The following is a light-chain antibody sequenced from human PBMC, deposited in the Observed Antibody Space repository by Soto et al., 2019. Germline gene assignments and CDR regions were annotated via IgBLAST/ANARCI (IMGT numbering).Light chain of an antibody. Sequence: DIHMTQSPSTLSASVGDRVAITCRASQSISSWLAWYQQKPGKAPKLLIYDASSLESGVPSRFSGSGSGTEFTLTISSLQPEDFGTYYRQQSLRTPTFGQGTRLEI. CDR3: QQSLRTPT. J-gene: IGKJ5*01. CDR2: DAS. CDR1: QSISSW. V-gene: IGKV1-5*01.